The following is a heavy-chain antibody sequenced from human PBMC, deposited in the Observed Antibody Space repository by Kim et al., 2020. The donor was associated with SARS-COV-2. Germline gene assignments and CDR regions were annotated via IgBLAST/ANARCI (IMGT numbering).Heavy chain of an antibody. V-gene: IGHV4-39*01. Sequence: SETLSLTCAASSVSISSRSYSWGWIRQPPGKGLEWMGSIYYTGTTYYNPSLGSRVTIFADTSKNQFSLKVSSVTAADTAVYYCVSWGSDYYGSGSFSDYWGQGNLVTVSS. CDR1: SVSISSRSYS. D-gene: IGHD3-10*01. J-gene: IGHJ4*02. CDR3: VSWGSDYYGSGSFSDY. CDR2: IYYTGTT.